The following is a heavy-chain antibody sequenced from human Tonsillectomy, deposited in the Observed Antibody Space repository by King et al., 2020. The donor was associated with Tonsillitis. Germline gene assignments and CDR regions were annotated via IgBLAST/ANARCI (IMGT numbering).Heavy chain of an antibody. J-gene: IGHJ4*02. CDR3: AKDDRTAMAPFDY. Sequence: VQLVESGGGLVQPGGSLRLSCAASGFTFSSYAMSWVHQAPGKGLEWVSGISGSGINTDYADSVKGRFTISRDNSKNTLYLQMNSLRAEDAAVYYCAKDDRTAMAPFDYWGQGTLVTVSS. CDR1: GFTFSSYA. D-gene: IGHD5-18*01. V-gene: IGHV3-23*04. CDR2: ISGSGINT.